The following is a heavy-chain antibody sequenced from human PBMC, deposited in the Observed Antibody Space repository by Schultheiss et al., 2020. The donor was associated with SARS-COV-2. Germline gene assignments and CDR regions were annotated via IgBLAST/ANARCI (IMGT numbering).Heavy chain of an antibody. CDR1: GYTFTGYY. D-gene: IGHD3-3*01. Sequence: ASVKVSCKASGYTFTGYYMHWVRQAPGQGLEWMGRINPNSGGTNYAQKFQGRVTMTRDTSISTAYMELNSLRSEDTAVYYCARCYYDFWSGYYGTYYFDYWGQGTLVTVSS. CDR3: ARCYYDFWSGYYGTYYFDY. V-gene: IGHV1-2*06. J-gene: IGHJ4*02. CDR2: INPNSGGT.